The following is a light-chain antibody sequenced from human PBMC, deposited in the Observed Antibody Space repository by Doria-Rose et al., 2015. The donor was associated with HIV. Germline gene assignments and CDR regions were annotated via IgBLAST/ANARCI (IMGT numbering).Light chain of an antibody. CDR3: HQYASSRT. J-gene: IGKJ1*01. CDR1: QSVSANY. V-gene: IGKV3-20*01. Sequence: TQSPGTLSLSPGERATLSCRASQSVSANYLAWYQQRPDQSPRLLIYGASSSATDIPDRFSGSGSGTDFTLTISRLEPEDFAVYDWHQYASSRTFGQGAKVEIK. CDR2: GAS.